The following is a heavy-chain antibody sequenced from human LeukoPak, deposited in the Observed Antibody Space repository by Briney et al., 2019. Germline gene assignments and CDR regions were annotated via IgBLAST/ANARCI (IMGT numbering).Heavy chain of an antibody. CDR2: ISSSGSTI. V-gene: IGHV3-11*04. CDR3: ARDLRAGLLPLEDY. Sequence: GGSLRLSCEASGFTFSDYYMSWIRQAPGKGLEWVSYISSSGSTIYYADSVKGRFTISRDNAKNSLYLQMNSLRAEDTAVYYCARDLRAGLLPLEDYWGQGTLVTVSS. CDR1: GFTFSDYY. D-gene: IGHD4-17*01. J-gene: IGHJ4*02.